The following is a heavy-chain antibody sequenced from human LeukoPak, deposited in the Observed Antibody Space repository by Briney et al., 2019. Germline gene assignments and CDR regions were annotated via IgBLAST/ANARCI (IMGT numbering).Heavy chain of an antibody. CDR2: INPSGGST. Sequence: ASVKVSCKASGYTFTGYYMHWVRQAPGQGLEWMGIINPSGGSTSYAQKFQGRVTMTRDTSTSTVYMELSSLRSEDTAVYYCARDTLTETYYYDSSGYLDYWGQGTLVTVSS. CDR3: ARDTLTETYYYDSSGYLDY. V-gene: IGHV1-46*01. CDR1: GYTFTGYY. D-gene: IGHD3-22*01. J-gene: IGHJ4*02.